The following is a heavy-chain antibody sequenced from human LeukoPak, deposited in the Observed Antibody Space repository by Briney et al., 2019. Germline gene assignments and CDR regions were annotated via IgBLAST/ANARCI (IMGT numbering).Heavy chain of an antibody. CDR2: IYHDGST. J-gene: IGHJ4*02. D-gene: IGHD6-19*01. CDR1: GGSISTYF. V-gene: IGHV4-59*12. CDR3: ARGETYSSGWPYFDY. Sequence: SETLSLTCTVSGGSISTYFWSWIRQPPGKGLEWIGYIYHDGSTNYNPYLNRRVAISVDTSQNEFSLKLTSVTAADTAVYYCARGETYSSGWPYFDYWGQGTLVTVSS.